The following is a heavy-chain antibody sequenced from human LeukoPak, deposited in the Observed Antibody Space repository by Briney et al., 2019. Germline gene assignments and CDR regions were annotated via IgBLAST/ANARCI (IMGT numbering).Heavy chain of an antibody. J-gene: IGHJ4*02. CDR2: IYYSGST. D-gene: IGHD6-6*01. Sequence: SETLSLTCTVSGGSISSYYWSWIRQPPVKGLEWIGYIYYSGSTNYNPSLKSRVTISVDTSKNQFSLKLSSVTAADTAVYYCARQEYSSSSFDYWGQGTLVTVSS. CDR3: ARQEYSSSSFDY. V-gene: IGHV4-59*01. CDR1: GGSISSYY.